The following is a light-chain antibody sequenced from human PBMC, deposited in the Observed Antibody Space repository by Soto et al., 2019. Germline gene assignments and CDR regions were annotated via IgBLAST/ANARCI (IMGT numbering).Light chain of an antibody. Sequence: QSALTQPASVSGSPGQSITISCTGTSNDIGRYDYVSWYQQHPGKAPKVMIYDVTNRPSGIANRFSGSKSGNTASLTISGLQAEDEADYYCSSFTSTSTPVVFGGGTKLTVL. CDR1: SNDIGRYDY. CDR3: SSFTSTSTPVV. J-gene: IGLJ2*01. V-gene: IGLV2-14*01. CDR2: DVT.